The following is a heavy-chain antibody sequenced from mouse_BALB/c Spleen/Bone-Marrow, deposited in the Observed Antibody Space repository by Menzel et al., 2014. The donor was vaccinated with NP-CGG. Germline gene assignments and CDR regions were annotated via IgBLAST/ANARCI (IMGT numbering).Heavy chain of an antibody. Sequence: VKLQESGPELVKPGALVKISCKASGYTFTSYDINWVKQRPEQGLEWIGWIYPGDGSTKYNEKFKGKATLTADKSSSTAYMQLSSLTSENSAVYFCARSGDSSGYGFAYWGQGTLVTVSA. V-gene: IGHV1S56*01. D-gene: IGHD3-2*01. CDR2: IYPGDGST. J-gene: IGHJ3*01. CDR3: ARSGDSSGYGFAY. CDR1: GYTFTSYD.